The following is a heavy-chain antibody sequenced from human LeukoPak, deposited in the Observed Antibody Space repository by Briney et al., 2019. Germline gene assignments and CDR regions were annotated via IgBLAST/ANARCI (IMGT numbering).Heavy chain of an antibody. CDR3: AKLAGCSSTSCYSVDY. V-gene: IGHV4-34*01. CDR1: GGSFSGYY. J-gene: IGHJ4*02. Sequence: SETLSLTCAVYGGSFSGYYWSWIRQPPGKGLEWIGEFNHSGSTNYNPSLKSRVTISVDTSKNQFSLKLSSVTAADTAVYYCAKLAGCSSTSCYSVDYWGQGTLVTVSS. CDR2: FNHSGST. D-gene: IGHD2-2*01.